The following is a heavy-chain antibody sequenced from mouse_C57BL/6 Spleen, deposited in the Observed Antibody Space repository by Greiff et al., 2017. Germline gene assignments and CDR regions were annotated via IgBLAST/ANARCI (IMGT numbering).Heavy chain of an antibody. CDR3: ARGYGYGWFAY. D-gene: IGHD2-2*01. CDR2: IYPSDSET. V-gene: IGHV1-61*01. CDR1: GYTFNSYW. Sequence: VQLQQPGAELVRPGSSVKLSCTASGYTFNSYWMDWVKQRPGQGLEWIGYIYPSDSETHYNQKFKDKATLTVDKSSSTAYMQLSSLTSEDSAVYYCARGYGYGWFAYWGQGTLVTVSA. J-gene: IGHJ3*01.